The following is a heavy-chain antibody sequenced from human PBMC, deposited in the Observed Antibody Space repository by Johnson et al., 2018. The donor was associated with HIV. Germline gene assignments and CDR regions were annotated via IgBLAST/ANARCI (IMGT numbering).Heavy chain of an antibody. J-gene: IGHJ3*02. CDR1: GFTFSSYW. D-gene: IGHD6-13*01. CDR2: SSWNSGSI. Sequence: VQLVESGGGLVQPGGSLRLSCAASGFTFSSYWMHWVRQAPGKGLEWVSGSSWNSGSIGYADSVKGRCTISRDNAKNSLYLQMNSLRAEDTALYYCARGAYSSSWHASDASDIWGQGTMVTVSS. V-gene: IGHV3-9*01. CDR3: ARGAYSSSWHASDASDI.